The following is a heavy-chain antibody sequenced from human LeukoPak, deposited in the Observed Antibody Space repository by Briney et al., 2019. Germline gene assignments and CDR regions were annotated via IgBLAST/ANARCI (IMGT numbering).Heavy chain of an antibody. CDR3: AKEGSSIDAFDI. D-gene: IGHD6-13*01. CDR2: IYYTGST. Sequence: PSETLSLTCTVSGGSISTYYWSWIRQPPGKGLEWIGYIYYTGSTSYNPSLKSRVTMSLDASKNQFSLELNSVTPADTAVYYCAKEGSSIDAFDIWGQGTMVTVSS. V-gene: IGHV4-59*01. J-gene: IGHJ3*02. CDR1: GGSISTYY.